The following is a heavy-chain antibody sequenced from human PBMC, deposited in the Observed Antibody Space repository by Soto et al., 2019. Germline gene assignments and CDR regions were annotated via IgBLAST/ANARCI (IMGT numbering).Heavy chain of an antibody. CDR2: IYYNGST. D-gene: IGHD2-2*01. J-gene: IGHJ6*03. Sequence: SETLSLTCTVSGGSISSSSYYWGWIRQPPGKGLEWIGSIYYNGSTYYNPSLKSRVTISVDTSKNQFSLKLSSVTAADTAVYYCARLGCSSTSCYAPTYYYMDVWGKGTTVTVSS. CDR3: ARLGCSSTSCYAPTYYYMDV. V-gene: IGHV4-39*01. CDR1: GGSISSSSYY.